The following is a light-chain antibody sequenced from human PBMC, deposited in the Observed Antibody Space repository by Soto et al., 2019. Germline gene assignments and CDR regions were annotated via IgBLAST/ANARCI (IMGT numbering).Light chain of an antibody. V-gene: IGLV2-14*01. CDR3: SSYTNSDTPVV. Sequence: QSALTQPASVSGSPGQSITISCTGTSSDVGGYNYVSWYQQHPGKAPKLMIYDVSNRPSGVSNRFSGSKSGNTASLTISGLQAEDEADYYCSSYTNSDTPVVFGGGTQLTVL. CDR1: SSDVGGYNY. J-gene: IGLJ2*01. CDR2: DVS.